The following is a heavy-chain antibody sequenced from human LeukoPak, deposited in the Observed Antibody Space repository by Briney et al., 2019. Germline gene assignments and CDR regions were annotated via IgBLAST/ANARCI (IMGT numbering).Heavy chain of an antibody. CDR2: IYTSGST. CDR1: GGSISSGSYY. Sequence: SQTLSLTCTVSGGSISSGSYYWSWIQQPAGKGLEWIGRIYTSGSTNYNPSLKSRVTISVDTSKNQFSLKLSSVTAADTAVYYCARDWVRTGDNWFDPWGQGTLVTVSS. J-gene: IGHJ5*02. D-gene: IGHD3/OR15-3a*01. V-gene: IGHV4-61*02. CDR3: ARDWVRTGDNWFDP.